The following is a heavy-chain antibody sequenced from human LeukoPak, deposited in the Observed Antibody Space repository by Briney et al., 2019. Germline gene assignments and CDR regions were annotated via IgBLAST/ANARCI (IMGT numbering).Heavy chain of an antibody. CDR1: GFTFSSYG. Sequence: GGSLRLSCAASGFTFSSYGMHWVRQAPGKGLEWVAFIRYDGSNKYYADSVKGRFTISRDNSKNTLCLQMNSLRAEDTAVYYCAKDADMVRGVISGDFDYWGQGTLVTVSS. D-gene: IGHD3-10*01. CDR2: IRYDGSNK. CDR3: AKDADMVRGVISGDFDY. V-gene: IGHV3-30*02. J-gene: IGHJ4*02.